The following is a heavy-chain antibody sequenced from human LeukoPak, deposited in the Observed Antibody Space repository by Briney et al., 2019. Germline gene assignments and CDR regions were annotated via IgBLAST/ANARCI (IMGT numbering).Heavy chain of an antibody. CDR3: ARYHLGSYFRDPFDH. Sequence: LXXXXVAXXFYFXGXXMHWLRXAPGXXLEXXXXXPYGSDTIFYADSVKGRFTVSRDNAKNSLYLQMDSLRAEDTAVYYCARYHLGSYFRDPFDHWGQGTLVTVSS. D-gene: IGHD3-10*01. CDR2: XPYGSDTI. J-gene: IGHJ4*02. V-gene: IGHV3-48*04. CDR1: XFYFXGXX.